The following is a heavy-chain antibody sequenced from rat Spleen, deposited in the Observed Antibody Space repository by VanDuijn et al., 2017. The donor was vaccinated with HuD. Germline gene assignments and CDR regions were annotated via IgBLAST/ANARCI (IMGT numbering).Heavy chain of an antibody. CDR1: GFSLSNYG. J-gene: IGHJ2*01. V-gene: IGHV2S61*01. CDR3: ARDYGSNLGVDH. CDR2: IWGNGNT. D-gene: IGHD1-9*01. Sequence: QVQLKESGPGLVQPSQTLSLTCTVSGFSLSNYGVIWVRQPPGKGLEWMGVIWGNGNTNSNSALKSRLSINRDTSQNQVFLKMNDLQTEDTAMYFCARDYGSNLGVDHWGQGVMGTVSS.